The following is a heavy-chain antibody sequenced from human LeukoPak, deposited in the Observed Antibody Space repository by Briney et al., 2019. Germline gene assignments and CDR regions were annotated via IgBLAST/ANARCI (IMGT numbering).Heavy chain of an antibody. CDR2: IYTSGST. CDR1: GGSISSYY. D-gene: IGHD5-24*01. J-gene: IGHJ3*02. Sequence: SETLSLTCTVSGGSISSYYWSWIRQPAGKGLEWIGRIYTSGSTNFNPSLKSRVTMSVDTSKNQFSLKLSSVTAADTAVYYCARVHGYKEGFMLFDIWGQGTMVTVSS. V-gene: IGHV4-4*07. CDR3: ARVHGYKEGFMLFDI.